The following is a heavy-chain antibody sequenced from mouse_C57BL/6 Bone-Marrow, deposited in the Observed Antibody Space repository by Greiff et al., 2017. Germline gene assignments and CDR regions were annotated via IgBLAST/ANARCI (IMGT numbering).Heavy chain of an antibody. CDR2: INPNNGGT. CDR3: ARDFYYCGSSCYYAMDY. V-gene: IGHV1-26*01. CDR1: GYTFTDYS. J-gene: IGHJ4*01. Sequence: EVQLQQSGPELVKPGASVKISCKASGYTFTDYSMNWVKQSHGKSLEWIGDINPNNGGTSYNQKFKGKATLTVDKSSSTAYMELRSLTSEDSAVYYCARDFYYCGSSCYYAMDYWGQGTSVTVSS. D-gene: IGHD1-1*01.